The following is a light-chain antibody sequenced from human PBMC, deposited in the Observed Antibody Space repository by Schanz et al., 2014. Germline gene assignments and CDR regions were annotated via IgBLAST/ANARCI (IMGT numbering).Light chain of an antibody. Sequence: IQLTQSPSSLSASVGDRVTITCRASQGISSYLAWYQQKPGKAPKLLIYAASTLQSGVPSRFSGSGSGTDFTLTITGLQPDDYATYYCQQYQSYFLTFGGGTKVEIK. CDR2: AAS. J-gene: IGKJ4*01. CDR3: QQYQSYFLT. V-gene: IGKV1-9*01. CDR1: QGISSY.